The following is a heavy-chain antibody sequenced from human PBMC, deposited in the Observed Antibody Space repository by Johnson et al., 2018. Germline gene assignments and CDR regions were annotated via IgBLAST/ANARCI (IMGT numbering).Heavy chain of an antibody. Sequence: EVQLLESGGGVVRPGGSLRLACAASGFTFDDYGMSWVRQAPGKGLEWVSGISWNGGSTGYTDSVKGRFTISREKDKNSLYLQMNSLRAEDTAVYHCARPSLAYCGWEWYGEGVDIWGQGRMVTVSS. V-gene: IGHV3-20*01. CDR3: ARPSLAYCGWEWYGEGVDI. J-gene: IGHJ3*02. CDR2: ISWNGGST. D-gene: IGHD2-21*01. CDR1: GFTFDDYG.